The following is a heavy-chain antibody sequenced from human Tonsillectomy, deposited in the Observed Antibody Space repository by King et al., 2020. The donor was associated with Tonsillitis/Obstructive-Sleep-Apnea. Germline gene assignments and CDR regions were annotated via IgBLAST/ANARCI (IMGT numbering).Heavy chain of an antibody. D-gene: IGHD6-13*01. CDR3: ATSIGYSTNWAYHFDY. CDR1: GYSFTTYW. J-gene: IGHJ4*02. Sequence: QLVQSGAEVKKPGESLRISCQASGYSFTTYWIGWVRQMPGKGLEWMGLIYPDDSDTRYSPSFQGQVTFSADKSISTAYLQWSSLKASDTAIYYCATSIGYSTNWAYHFDYWGQGTQVTVSS. V-gene: IGHV5-51*01. CDR2: IYPDDSDT.